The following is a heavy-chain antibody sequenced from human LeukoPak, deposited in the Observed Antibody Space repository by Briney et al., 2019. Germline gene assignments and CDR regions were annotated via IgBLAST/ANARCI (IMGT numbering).Heavy chain of an antibody. CDR3: ARGAVAVAGTLYYYYYMDV. J-gene: IGHJ6*03. D-gene: IGHD6-19*01. V-gene: IGHV4-59*01. CDR2: IYYSGST. Sequence: PSETLSLTCTVSGGSISSYYWSWIRQPPGKGLEWIGYIYYSGSTNYNPSLKSRVTISVDTSKNQFSLKLRSVTAADTAVYYCARGAVAVAGTLYYYYYMDVWGKGTTVTVSS. CDR1: GGSISSYY.